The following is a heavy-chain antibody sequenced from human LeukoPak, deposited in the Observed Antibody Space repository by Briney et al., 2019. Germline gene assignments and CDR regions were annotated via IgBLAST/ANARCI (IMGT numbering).Heavy chain of an antibody. CDR3: ARDLAVAGSPKTAFDY. J-gene: IGHJ4*02. Sequence: PGGSLRLSCAASGFTFSDYYMSWIRQAPGKGLEWVLYISSSGSTIYYADSVKGRFTISRDNAKNSLYLQMNSLRAEDTAVYYCARDLAVAGSPKTAFDYWGQGTLVTVSS. D-gene: IGHD6-19*01. CDR1: GFTFSDYY. V-gene: IGHV3-11*01. CDR2: ISSSGSTI.